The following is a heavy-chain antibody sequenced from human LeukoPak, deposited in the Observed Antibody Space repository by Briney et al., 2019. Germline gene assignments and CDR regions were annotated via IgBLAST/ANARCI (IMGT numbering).Heavy chain of an antibody. V-gene: IGHV4-31*03. CDR2: IYYSGST. Sequence: PSQTLSLTCTVSGGSISSGGYYWSWIRQHPGKGLERIGYIYYSGSTYYNSSLKSRVTISVDTSKNQFSLKLSSVTAADTAVYYCARVADILTGHDYWGQGTLVTVSS. D-gene: IGHD3-9*01. J-gene: IGHJ4*02. CDR1: GGSISSGGYY. CDR3: ARVADILTGHDY.